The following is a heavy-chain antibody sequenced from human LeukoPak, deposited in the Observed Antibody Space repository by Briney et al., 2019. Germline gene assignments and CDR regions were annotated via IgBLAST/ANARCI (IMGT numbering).Heavy chain of an antibody. CDR3: ARRTRYNSSPQYLDC. J-gene: IGHJ4*02. Sequence: GASVNVSCKASGYTFTSYGISWVRQAPGQGLEWMGWISAYNGNTDYAQKLQGRVTMTTDTSTSTAYMELTSLRSDDTAVYYCARRTRYNSSPQYLDCWGQGTLVTVSS. CDR2: ISAYNGNT. V-gene: IGHV1-18*01. D-gene: IGHD1-14*01. CDR1: GYTFTSYG.